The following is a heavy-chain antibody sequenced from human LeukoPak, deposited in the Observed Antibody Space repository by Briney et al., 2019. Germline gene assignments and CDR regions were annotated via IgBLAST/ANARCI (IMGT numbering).Heavy chain of an antibody. J-gene: IGHJ5*02. CDR2: INSDGSST. D-gene: IGHD2-15*01. CDR3: ARVKVASQTAWLDP. CDR1: GLTFSSYW. Sequence: PGGSLRLSCAASGLTFSSYWMHWVRQAPGKGLVWVSRINSDGSSTTYADSVKGRFTISRDNAKNTLYLQMNSLRAEDTAVYYCARVKVASQTAWLDPWGQGTLVTVSS. V-gene: IGHV3-74*01.